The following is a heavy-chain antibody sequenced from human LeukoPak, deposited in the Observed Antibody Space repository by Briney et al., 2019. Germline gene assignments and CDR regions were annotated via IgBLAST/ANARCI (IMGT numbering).Heavy chain of an antibody. J-gene: IGHJ4*02. V-gene: IGHV3-74*01. D-gene: IGHD3-10*01. CDR2: INRDGSST. Sequence: PGGSLRLSCAASGIIFSNYWMHWVRQAPGKGLVWVSRINRDGSSTSYADSVKGRFTISRDNAKNTLYLQMNSLRAEDTAMYFCVRDVGAVRGEVYFDYWGQGTLVTVSS. CDR1: GIIFSNYW. CDR3: VRDVGAVRGEVYFDY.